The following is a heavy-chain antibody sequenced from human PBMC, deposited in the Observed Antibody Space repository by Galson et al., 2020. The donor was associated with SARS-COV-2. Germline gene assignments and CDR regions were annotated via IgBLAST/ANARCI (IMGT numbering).Heavy chain of an antibody. D-gene: IGHD6-19*01. CDR1: GGSISSYY. Sequence: ETSETLSLTCTVSGGSISSYYWSWIRQPPGKGLEWIGYIYYSGSTNYNPSLKSRVTISVDTSKNQFSLKLSSVTAADTAVDYCARDLALYSRGWNGWFDPWGQGTLVTVSS. J-gene: IGHJ5*02. CDR2: IYYSGST. CDR3: ARDLALYSRGWNGWFDP. V-gene: IGHV4-59*01.